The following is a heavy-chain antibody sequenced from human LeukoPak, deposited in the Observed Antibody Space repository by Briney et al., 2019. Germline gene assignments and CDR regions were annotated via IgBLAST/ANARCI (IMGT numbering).Heavy chain of an antibody. D-gene: IGHD6-19*01. CDR1: GGSISSSSYY. CDR3: AREYTLYRSGWFLDY. J-gene: IGHJ4*02. CDR2: IYHSGST. Sequence: SETLSLTCTVSGGSISSSSYYWSWIRQPPGKGLEWIGYIYHSGSTYYNPSLKSRATISIDTSTNRFSLKLSSLTAADTAVYYCAREYTLYRSGWFLDYWGQGTVVTVSS. V-gene: IGHV4-30-2*01.